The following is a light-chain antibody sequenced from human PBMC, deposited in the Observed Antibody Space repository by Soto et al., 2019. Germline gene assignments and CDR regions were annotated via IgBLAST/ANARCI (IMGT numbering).Light chain of an antibody. CDR1: QSVLYSSNNKNY. CDR3: QQSESTPPP. CDR2: WAS. J-gene: IGKJ2*01. Sequence: DIVMTQSPDSLAVSLGERATINCKSSQSVLYSSNNKNYFAWYQQRPGQPPKLLIYWASTRESGVPDRFSGSGSGTDFTLTITSLQAEDVAVYYCQQSESTPPPFGQGTKLEIK. V-gene: IGKV4-1*01.